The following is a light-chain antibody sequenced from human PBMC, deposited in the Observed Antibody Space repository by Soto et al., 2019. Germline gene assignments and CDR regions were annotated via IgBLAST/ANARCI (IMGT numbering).Light chain of an antibody. V-gene: IGKV3-20*01. CDR3: QQYGSSPFT. Sequence: EIVMTQSPATLSVSPGERATLSCRASQSVSSNLAWYQQKPGQAPRLLIYGASSRATGIPDRFSGSGSGTDFTLTISRLEPEDFAVYDCQQYGSSPFTFGPGTKVDIK. CDR2: GAS. J-gene: IGKJ3*01. CDR1: QSVSSN.